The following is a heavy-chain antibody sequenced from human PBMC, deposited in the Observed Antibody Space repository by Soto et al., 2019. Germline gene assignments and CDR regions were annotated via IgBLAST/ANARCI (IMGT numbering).Heavy chain of an antibody. J-gene: IGHJ6*02. CDR2: IYYSGST. CDR3: ASQYYVLLSGFSASGMEV. V-gene: IGHV4-61*01. Sequence: QLQLQESGPGLVKPSETLSLTCIVSGATVSSNNFYWSWIRQPPGKGLEWIGYIYYSGSTNYNPSXKGRGTISVXTXXXQXSLKLGSVTAADTAVYYCASQYYVLLSGFSASGMEVWGRGTTVTVSS. CDR1: GATVSSNNFY. D-gene: IGHD3-3*01.